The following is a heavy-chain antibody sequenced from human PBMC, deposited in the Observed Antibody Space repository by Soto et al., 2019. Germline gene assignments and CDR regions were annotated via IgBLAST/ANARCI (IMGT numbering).Heavy chain of an antibody. CDR1: GGTFSRYA. J-gene: IGHJ5*02. V-gene: IGHV1-69*13. CDR3: ARTILRFLEWSQTFDP. Sequence: GAAVKVSCKACGGTFSRYAISWVRQAPGQGLEWMGGIIPIFGTANYAQKFQGRVTITADESTSTAYMELSSLRSEDTAVYYCARTILRFLEWSQTFDPWGQGTLVTVSS. D-gene: IGHD3-3*01. CDR2: IIPIFGTA.